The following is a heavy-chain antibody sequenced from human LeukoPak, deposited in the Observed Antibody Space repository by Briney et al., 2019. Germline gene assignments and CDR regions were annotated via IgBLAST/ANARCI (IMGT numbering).Heavy chain of an antibody. CDR1: GYTFTSYY. CDR3: ARGYSPTLRTTGNDY. D-gene: IGHD1-1*01. V-gene: IGHV1-46*01. J-gene: IGHJ4*02. Sequence: GASVKVSCKASGYTFTSYYMHWVRQAPGQGLEWMGIINPSGGSTSYAQKFQGRVIMTRDTSINTAYLEFYSLRSEDTAVYYCARGYSPTLRTTGNDYWGQGTLVTVSS. CDR2: INPSGGST.